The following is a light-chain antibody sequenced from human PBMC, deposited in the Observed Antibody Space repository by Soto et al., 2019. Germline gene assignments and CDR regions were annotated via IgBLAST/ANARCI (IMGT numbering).Light chain of an antibody. J-gene: IGKJ5*01. V-gene: IGKV3-11*01. Sequence: EIVLTQSPATLSLSPGERATLSCGASQSISSHLVWYQQKPGQAPRLLIYDASIRATGIPARFSGSGSGTDLTLTISSLEPEDFAVYYCQQRSSWPQITFGQGTRLEIK. CDR2: DAS. CDR1: QSISSH. CDR3: QQRSSWPQIT.